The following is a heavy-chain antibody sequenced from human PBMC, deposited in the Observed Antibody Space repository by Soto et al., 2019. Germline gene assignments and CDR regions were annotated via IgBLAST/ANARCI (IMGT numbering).Heavy chain of an antibody. CDR1: GYTFTSYY. J-gene: IGHJ3*02. D-gene: IGHD3-22*01. Sequence: QVQLVQSGAEVKKPGASVKVSCKASGYTFTSYYMHWVRHAPGQGLEWMGIINPSGGSTSYAQKFQGRVTMTRDTSTSTVYMELSSLRSEDTAVYYCASGSSGYYYHDAFDIWGQGTMVTVSS. CDR3: ASGSSGYYYHDAFDI. CDR2: INPSGGST. V-gene: IGHV1-46*01.